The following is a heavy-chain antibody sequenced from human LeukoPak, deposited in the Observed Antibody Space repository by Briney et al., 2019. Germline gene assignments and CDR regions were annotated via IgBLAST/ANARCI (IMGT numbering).Heavy chain of an antibody. D-gene: IGHD3-10*01. Sequence: PGGSLRLSCAASGFTFSSYSMNWVRQAPGKGLEWVSSISSSSSCIYYADSVKGRFTISRDNAKNSLYLQMNSLRAEDTAVYYCASGEGHGSGSYYNGYYYGMDVRGQGTTVTVSS. CDR2: ISSSSSCI. V-gene: IGHV3-21*01. J-gene: IGHJ6*02. CDR3: ASGEGHGSGSYYNGYYYGMDV. CDR1: GFTFSSYS.